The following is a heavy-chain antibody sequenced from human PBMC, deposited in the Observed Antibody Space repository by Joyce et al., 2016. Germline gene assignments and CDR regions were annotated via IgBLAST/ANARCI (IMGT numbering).Heavy chain of an antibody. CDR3: AGHRGGGNFVPFDY. CDR2: IDPNDSGT. D-gene: IGHD4-23*01. CDR1: GNTVVNYW. Sequence: EDHLVQSGAEMKKPGESLRISCMVSGNTVVNYWISWVRQMPGKGLGWMGRIDPNDSGTDYSPSFQGHVTISADKSISTAYLQWSSLKASDTAIYYCAGHRGGGNFVPFDYWGQGTLVTVSS. J-gene: IGHJ4*02. V-gene: IGHV5-10-1*03.